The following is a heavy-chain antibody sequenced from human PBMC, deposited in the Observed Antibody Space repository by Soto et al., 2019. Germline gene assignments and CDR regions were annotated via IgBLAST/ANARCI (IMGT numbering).Heavy chain of an antibody. Sequence: PSETLSLTCTVSGGSISSSSYYWGWIRQPPGKGLEWIGSIYYSGSTYYNPSLKSRVTISVDTSKNQFSLKLSSVTAADTAVYYCARQTQYCSGGSCYPRLDAFDIWGQGTMVTV. V-gene: IGHV4-39*01. CDR1: GGSISSSSYY. D-gene: IGHD2-15*01. CDR3: ARQTQYCSGGSCYPRLDAFDI. CDR2: IYYSGST. J-gene: IGHJ3*02.